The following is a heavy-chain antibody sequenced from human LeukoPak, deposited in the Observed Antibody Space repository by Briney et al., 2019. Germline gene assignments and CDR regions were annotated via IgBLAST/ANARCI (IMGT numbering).Heavy chain of an antibody. V-gene: IGHV3-23*01. D-gene: IGHD3-10*01. J-gene: IGHJ6*03. Sequence: GGSLRLSCAASGFTLSSYAMSWVRQAPGKGLEWVSSISASGGSTNYADSVKGRFTISGDNSKNTVYLQMNSLRAEDTAVYYCAKVMKGSERLTMVRGVIIKTAGLYYMDVWGKGTTVTVSS. CDR3: AKVMKGSERLTMVRGVIIKTAGLYYMDV. CDR1: GFTLSSYA. CDR2: ISASGGST.